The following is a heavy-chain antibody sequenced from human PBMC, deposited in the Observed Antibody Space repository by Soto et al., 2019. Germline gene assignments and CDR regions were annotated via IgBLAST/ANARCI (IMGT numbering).Heavy chain of an antibody. CDR3: AKSKSVTMVRGVNWYFDL. V-gene: IGHV3-23*01. Sequence: EVQLLESGGDLVQPGGSLSLSCEGSGFTFNTFAMAWVRQGPGKGLEWVSGISGSGDGTYYAESVKGRFTISRDNSKNTAYLQMSSLSVEDTAVYYCAKSKSVTMVRGVNWYFDLWGRGTLVSVSS. J-gene: IGHJ2*01. D-gene: IGHD3-10*01. CDR1: GFTFNTFA. CDR2: ISGSGDGT.